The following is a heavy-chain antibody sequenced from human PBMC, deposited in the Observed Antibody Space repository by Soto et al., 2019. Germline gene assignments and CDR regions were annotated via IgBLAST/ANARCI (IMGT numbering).Heavy chain of an antibody. CDR2: ISYDGSNK. CDR3: AKSVGVGTSHHQYGLDV. D-gene: IGHD2-21*01. Sequence: QVQLVESGGGVVQPGKSLRLSCAASGFTFSSYGMHWVCQAPGKGLEWVALISYDGSNKYYADSVQGRFTMSRDNSENTLYLQLNTLRVEDTALYYCAKSVGVGTSHHQYGLDVWGQGTTVTVSS. J-gene: IGHJ6*02. CDR1: GFTFSSYG. V-gene: IGHV3-30*18.